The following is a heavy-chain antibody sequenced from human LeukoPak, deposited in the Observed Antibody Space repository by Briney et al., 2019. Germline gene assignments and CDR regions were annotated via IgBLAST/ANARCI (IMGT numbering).Heavy chain of an antibody. CDR1: GYTFTSYD. D-gene: IGHD2-2*02. CDR2: MNPNSGNI. V-gene: IGHV1-8*01. CDR3: ARGSSDCSGASCYNY. Sequence: GASVKVSCKASGYTFTSYDINWVRQAAGQGLEWMGWMNPNSGNIGYAQKFQGRITMTRDTSISTAYMEVTSLRSDDTAVYYCARGSSDCSGASCYNYWGQGTLVTVSS. J-gene: IGHJ4*02.